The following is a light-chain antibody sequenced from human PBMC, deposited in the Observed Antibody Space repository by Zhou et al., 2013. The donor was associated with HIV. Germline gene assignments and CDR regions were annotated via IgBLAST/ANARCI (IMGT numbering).Light chain of an antibody. CDR1: QSISSY. CDR3: QQYDKVPSS. V-gene: IGKV1-33*01. CDR2: DAS. Sequence: DIQMTQSPSSLSASVGDRVTITCRASQSISSYLNWYQQKPGKAPKLLTYDASNLETGVPSRFSGSGSGTDFSFSISSLQPEDAATYYCQQYDKVPSSFGGGTKVEIK. J-gene: IGKJ4*01.